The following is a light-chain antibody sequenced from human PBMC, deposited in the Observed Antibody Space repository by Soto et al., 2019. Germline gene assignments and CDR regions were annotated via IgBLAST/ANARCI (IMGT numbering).Light chain of an antibody. Sequence: EIVLTQSPATLSLSPGERATLSCRASQSVSSYLAWYQQKPGQAPRLLIYDASSLESGVPSRFSGSGSGTEFALTISSLQPDDFATYYCQQYNSYWTFGQGTKVDIK. CDR1: QSVSSY. V-gene: IGKV3-11*01. J-gene: IGKJ1*01. CDR2: DAS. CDR3: QQYNSYWT.